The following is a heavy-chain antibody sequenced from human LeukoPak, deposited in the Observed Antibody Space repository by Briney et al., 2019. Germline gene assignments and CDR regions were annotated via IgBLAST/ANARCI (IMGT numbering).Heavy chain of an antibody. V-gene: IGHV3-23*01. Sequence: GGSLRLSCAASGFIFSDYYMTWIRQAPGKGLEWVSAISGSGGSTYYADSVKGRFTISRDNSKNTLYLQMNSLRAEDTAVYYCAKDGWPAAPGDYWGQGTLVTVSS. CDR2: ISGSGGST. CDR1: GFIFSDYY. D-gene: IGHD2-2*01. J-gene: IGHJ4*02. CDR3: AKDGWPAAPGDY.